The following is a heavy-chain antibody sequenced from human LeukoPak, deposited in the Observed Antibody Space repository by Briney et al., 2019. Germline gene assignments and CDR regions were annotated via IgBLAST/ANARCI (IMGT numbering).Heavy chain of an antibody. CDR2: IYHSGST. CDR3: ARKSIASAGTFDY. D-gene: IGHD6-13*01. J-gene: IGHJ4*02. V-gene: IGHV4-4*02. CDR1: GDSISSSNW. Sequence: SETLSLTCAVSGDSISSSNWWSWVRQPPGKGLEWIGEIYHSGSTNNNPSLKSRVTISVDKSKNQFSLKLNSVTAADTAMYYCARKSIASAGTFDYWGQGTLVTVSS.